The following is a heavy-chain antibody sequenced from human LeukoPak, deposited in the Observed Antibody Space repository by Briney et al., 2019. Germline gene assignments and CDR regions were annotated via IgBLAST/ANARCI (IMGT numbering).Heavy chain of an antibody. V-gene: IGHV3-21*01. Sequence: GGSLRLPCAASGFTFSSYSMNWVRQAPGKGLEWVSSISSSSSYIYYADSVKGRFTISRDNAKNSLYLQMNSLRAEDTAVYYCARDGHSNNLDYWGQGTLVTVSS. D-gene: IGHD5-18*01. CDR2: ISSSSSYI. CDR3: ARDGHSNNLDY. CDR1: GFTFSSYS. J-gene: IGHJ4*02.